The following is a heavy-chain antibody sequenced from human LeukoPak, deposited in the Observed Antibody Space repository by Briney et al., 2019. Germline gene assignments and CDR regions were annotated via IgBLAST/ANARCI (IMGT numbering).Heavy chain of an antibody. CDR1: GFTFSIYA. Sequence: GGSLRLSCAASGFTFSIYAMSRVRQAQGKGLEWVSAITSSGSSTYYADSVKGRFTISRDNSKNTLYLQMNSLRAEDTAVYYCAKEKGFSSGWEHFDYWGQGTLVTVSS. J-gene: IGHJ4*02. CDR3: AKEKGFSSGWEHFDY. V-gene: IGHV3-23*01. CDR2: ITSSGSST. D-gene: IGHD6-19*01.